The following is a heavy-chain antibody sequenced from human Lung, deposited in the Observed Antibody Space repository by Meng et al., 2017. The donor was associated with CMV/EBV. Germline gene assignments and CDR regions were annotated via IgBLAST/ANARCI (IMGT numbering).Heavy chain of an antibody. J-gene: IGHJ4*02. CDR3: ARHHHSPTFDY. CDR2: VVYSGTT. V-gene: IGHV4-39*01. D-gene: IGHD1-14*01. CDR1: GGSISSSSYY. Sequence: QPTPQGSGQGLVKPSEPRSLTCTVSGGSISSSSYYWAWIRQPPGEGLEWIGSVVYSGTTYYTSSLKSRVSISVDTSKNQFSLKLSSVTAADTAVYYCARHHHSPTFDYWGQGTLVTVSS.